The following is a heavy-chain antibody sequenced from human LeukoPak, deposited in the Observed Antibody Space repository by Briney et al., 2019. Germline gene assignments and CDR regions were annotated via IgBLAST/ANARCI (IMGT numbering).Heavy chain of an antibody. V-gene: IGHV4-59*08. J-gene: IGHJ2*01. D-gene: IGHD6-6*01. CDR3: ARLGLAARPNPFDL. Sequence: SETLSLTCAVSGXSISSYYGSWVRQPPRKRLEYIGYIYYSGRTNYNPSLKSRVSISVAPSKKQISLKLSSVTAADTAVYYCARLGLAARPNPFDLWGRGTLVTVSS. CDR2: IYYSGRT. CDR1: GXSISSYY.